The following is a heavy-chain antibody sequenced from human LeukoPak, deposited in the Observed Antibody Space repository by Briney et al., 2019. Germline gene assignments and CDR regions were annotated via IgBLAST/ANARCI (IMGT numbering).Heavy chain of an antibody. CDR2: MNPNSGNT. Sequence: GASVNVSCTASGYTFTNYDINWVRQATGQGREWMGWMNPNSGNTGYAQKFQGRVTMTRNTSISTAYMELSSLRSEDTSVYYCARVDYSYGSNFDYWGQGTLVTVSS. V-gene: IGHV1-8*01. D-gene: IGHD5-18*01. CDR3: ARVDYSYGSNFDY. J-gene: IGHJ4*02. CDR1: GYTFTNYD.